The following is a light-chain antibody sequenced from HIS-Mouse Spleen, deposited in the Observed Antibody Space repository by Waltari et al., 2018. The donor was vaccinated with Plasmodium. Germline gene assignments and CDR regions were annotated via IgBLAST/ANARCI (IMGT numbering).Light chain of an antibody. Sequence: EIVMTQSPATLSVSPGERATLSCRASQSVSSNLAWYQQKPVQAPRLLIYGASTRATGIPARFSGSGSGTDFTLTISSLQSEDFAVYYCQQYNNWSFTFGPGTKVDIK. CDR1: QSVSSN. V-gene: IGKV3-15*01. CDR3: QQYNNWSFT. J-gene: IGKJ3*01. CDR2: GAS.